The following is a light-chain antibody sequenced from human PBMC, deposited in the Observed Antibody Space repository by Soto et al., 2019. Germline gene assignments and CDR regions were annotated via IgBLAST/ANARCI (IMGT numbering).Light chain of an antibody. J-gene: IGKJ5*01. V-gene: IGKV3D-15*01. CDR1: QSVSSN. CDR3: HQYNNWPRT. Sequence: EIVMTQSPATLSVSPGERATLSCRASQSVSSNLAWYQQKPGQAPRLLIYGASSRATGIPDRFSGSGSGTDFTLTISSLQPDDFAVYFCHQYNNWPRTFGQGTRLEIK. CDR2: GAS.